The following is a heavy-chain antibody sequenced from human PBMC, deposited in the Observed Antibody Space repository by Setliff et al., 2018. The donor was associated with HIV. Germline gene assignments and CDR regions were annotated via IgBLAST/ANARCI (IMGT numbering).Heavy chain of an antibody. V-gene: IGHV4-59*01. J-gene: IGHJ4*02. CDR2: IYIYNSGST. CDR1: GGSFSGYY. Sequence: SETLSLTCSVSGGSFSGYYWSWIRQPPGKGLEWVGYIYIYNSGSTNYNPSLTSRVTISADTSRNQFSLKLTSVTAADTAIYYCARGVNFDYWGQGTQVTVS. CDR3: ARGVNFDY. D-gene: IGHD3-3*01.